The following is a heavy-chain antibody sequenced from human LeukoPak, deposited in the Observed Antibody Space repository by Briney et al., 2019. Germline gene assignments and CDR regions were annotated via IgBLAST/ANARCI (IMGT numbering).Heavy chain of an antibody. J-gene: IGHJ4*02. CDR1: GYTFTSYG. CDR3: AICGEGELEYSPALAGGFLDY. D-gene: IGHD6-6*01. CDR2: ISADNGNT. V-gene: IGHV1-18*01. Sequence: ASVKVSCTASGYTFTSYGISWVREAPGQGLEWRGWISADNGNTNYAQKLQGRVTMTTDTSTSTAYMELRSLSSDDTAAYYCAICGEGELEYSPALAGGFLDYWGQGTLVTVSS.